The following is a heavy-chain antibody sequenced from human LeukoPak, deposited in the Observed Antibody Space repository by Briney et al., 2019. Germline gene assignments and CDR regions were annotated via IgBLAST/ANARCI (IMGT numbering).Heavy chain of an antibody. J-gene: IGHJ4*02. CDR2: IKSKTDGGTT. D-gene: IGHD3-22*01. CDR1: GFTFSNAW. CDR3: TTRITMIVVVITTFGDC. V-gene: IGHV3-15*01. Sequence: PGGSLRLSCAASGFTFSNAWMSWVRQAPGKWLEWVGRIKSKTDGGTTDYAAPVKGRFTISRDDSKNTLYLQMNSLKTEDTAVYYCTTRITMIVVVITTFGDCWGQGTLVTVSS.